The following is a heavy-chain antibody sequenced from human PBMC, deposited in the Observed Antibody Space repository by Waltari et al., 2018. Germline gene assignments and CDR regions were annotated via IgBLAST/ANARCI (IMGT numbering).Heavy chain of an antibody. D-gene: IGHD4-4*01. CDR1: GYTFTDYY. V-gene: IGHV1-2*02. CDR3: ARRPIDYTTPTFDY. Sequence: QVQLVQSGAEVKKPGASVKVSCKASGYTFTDYYMHWVRQAPGQGLEWMGWFNPNRGGTPYAQTFQGRVTITSDTSISTAYMELSRLRSDDTSVYYCARRPIDYTTPTFDYWGQGALVTVSS. J-gene: IGHJ4*02. CDR2: FNPNRGGT.